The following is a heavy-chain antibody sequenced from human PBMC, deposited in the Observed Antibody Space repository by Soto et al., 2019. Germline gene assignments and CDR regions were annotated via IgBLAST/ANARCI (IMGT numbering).Heavy chain of an antibody. D-gene: IGHD5-12*01. CDR2: TYFRSKWYN. CDR1: GDSVSSNTAS. V-gene: IGHV6-1*01. Sequence: PSQTLSLPCVISGDSVSSNTASWKWIRQSPSRGLEWLGRTYFRSKWYNDYAVSVKSRIIINPDTSNNQFSLQLNSVTPEDTAVYFCAKGDNLGPKTGYAFDPWGQGIMVTVSS. CDR3: AKGDNLGPKTGYAFDP. J-gene: IGHJ5*02.